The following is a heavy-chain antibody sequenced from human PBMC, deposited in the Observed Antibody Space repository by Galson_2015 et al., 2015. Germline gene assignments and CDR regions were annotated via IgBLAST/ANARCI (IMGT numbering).Heavy chain of an antibody. CDR2: ISSSSSTI. Sequence: SLRLSCAASGFTFSSYRMNWVRQAPGKGLEWVSYISSSSSTIYYADSVKGRFTISRDNAKNSLYLQMNSLRDEDTAVYYCARDRQQHLVPRYYYYYSLDVWGQGTPVTVSS. D-gene: IGHD6-13*01. CDR3: ARDRQQHLVPRYYYYYSLDV. J-gene: IGHJ6*02. V-gene: IGHV3-48*02. CDR1: GFTFSSYR.